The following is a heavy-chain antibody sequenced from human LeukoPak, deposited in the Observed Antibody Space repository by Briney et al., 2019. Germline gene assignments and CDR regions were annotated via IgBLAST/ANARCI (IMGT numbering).Heavy chain of an antibody. J-gene: IGHJ5*02. CDR2: MYYSGSI. V-gene: IGHV4-59*01. Sequence: SETLSLTCSVSGGTISNLYVTWIRQAPGKGLEWIGYMYYSGSINYNPSLKSRVTISGDTSKNQRSLTLNSATAAGTAVYYCAREYHWGRGFDPWGQGIMVTVSS. D-gene: IGHD3-16*01. CDR3: AREYHWGRGFDP. CDR1: GGTISNLY.